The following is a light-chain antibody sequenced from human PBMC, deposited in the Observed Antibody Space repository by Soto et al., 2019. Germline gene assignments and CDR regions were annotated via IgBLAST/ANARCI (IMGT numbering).Light chain of an antibody. J-gene: IGKJ4*01. CDR2: GAS. Sequence: EIVMTQSPATLSVSQGERATLSCRASESVSSNLAWYQQKPGQAPRLLIYGASTRATGIPARFSGSGSGTEFTLTLSSLQSEDFAVYYCQQYNKWPLTFGGGTKVEIK. CDR3: QQYNKWPLT. CDR1: ESVSSN. V-gene: IGKV3-15*01.